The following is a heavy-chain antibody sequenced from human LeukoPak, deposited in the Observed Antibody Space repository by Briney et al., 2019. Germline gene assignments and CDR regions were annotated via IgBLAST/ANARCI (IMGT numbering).Heavy chain of an antibody. D-gene: IGHD2-21*01. V-gene: IGHV5-51*01. CDR3: ARHGGGYSYSIDP. CDR1: GNSITNSW. CDR2: IYLGDSDV. Sequence: AGSLQISCKGSGNSITNSWIGWVRQMPGKGLEWMGIIYLGDSDVRYSPSFQGQVTISADKSISSSYLQWSSLKVSDTAMYYCARHGGGYSYSIDPWGRGPLVSVSS. J-gene: IGHJ5*02.